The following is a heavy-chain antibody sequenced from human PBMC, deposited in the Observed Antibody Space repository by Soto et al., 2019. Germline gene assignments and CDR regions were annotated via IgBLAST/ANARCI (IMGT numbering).Heavy chain of an antibody. CDR3: ARSPTPKSFFDY. J-gene: IGHJ4*02. CDR2: INPFGGDT. D-gene: IGHD4-4*01. CDR1: GYSFTNYY. Sequence: QVQLVQSGAEVKKPGASVKVSCKASGYSFTNYYTHWVRQAPGQGLEWMGIINPFGGDTNYAQKFQGRLTMTRDTSTRIVYMELSSLRSEDTAIYYCARSPTPKSFFDYWGQGTLVTVSS. V-gene: IGHV1-46*01.